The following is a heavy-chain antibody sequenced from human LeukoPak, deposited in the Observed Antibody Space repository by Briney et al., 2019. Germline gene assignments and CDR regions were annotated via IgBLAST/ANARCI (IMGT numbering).Heavy chain of an antibody. D-gene: IGHD3-22*01. Sequence: GESLKISCKGSGYSFTSYWIGRVRQMPGKGLEWMGIIYPGDSDTRYSPSFQGQVTISADKSISTAYLQWSSLKASDTAMYYCARPHYYDSSGTDAFDIWGQGTMVTVSS. V-gene: IGHV5-51*01. CDR2: IYPGDSDT. J-gene: IGHJ3*02. CDR1: GYSFTSYW. CDR3: ARPHYYDSSGTDAFDI.